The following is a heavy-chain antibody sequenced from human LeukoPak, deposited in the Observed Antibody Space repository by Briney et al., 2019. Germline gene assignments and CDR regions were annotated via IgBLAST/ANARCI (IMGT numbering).Heavy chain of an antibody. CDR3: AREAGGGYFDY. CDR2: INPTGDST. Sequence: ASVKVSCKASGYTFTGYYMHWVRQAPGQGLEWVGLINPTGDSTNYAQNFRGRVTMTRDTSTSTVYMDLSSLRSEDTAVYYCAREAGGGYFDYWGQGTLVTVSS. V-gene: IGHV1-46*01. D-gene: IGHD4-23*01. CDR1: GYTFTGYY. J-gene: IGHJ4*02.